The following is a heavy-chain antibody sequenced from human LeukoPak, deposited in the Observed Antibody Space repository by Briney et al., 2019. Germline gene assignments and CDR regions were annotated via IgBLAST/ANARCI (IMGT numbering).Heavy chain of an antibody. V-gene: IGHV1-69*04. CDR2: IIPILGIA. J-gene: IGHJ4*02. Sequence: SVKVSCTASVGTFSSYAMSWVRQAPGQGLEWMGRIIPILGIANYAQKFQGRVTITADKSTSTAYMELSSLRSEDTAVYYCARDPQLTGDAQPFDYWGQGTLVTVSS. D-gene: IGHD7-27*01. CDR1: VGTFSSYA. CDR3: ARDPQLTGDAQPFDY.